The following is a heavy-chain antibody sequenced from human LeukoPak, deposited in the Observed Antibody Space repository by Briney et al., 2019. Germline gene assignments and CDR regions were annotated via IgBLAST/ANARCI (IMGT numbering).Heavy chain of an antibody. V-gene: IGHV3-74*01. CDR3: ARASSGSHGDY. D-gene: IGHD6-19*01. CDR2: VNTDGTST. Sequence: GGSLRLSCAASGFTFSTYWMHWVRQAPGKGLVWVSRVNTDGTSTDYADSVKGRFTISRDNAKNTLSLQMNSLRAEDTAVYYCARASSGSHGDYWGQGTLVTVSS. CDR1: GFTFSTYW. J-gene: IGHJ4*02.